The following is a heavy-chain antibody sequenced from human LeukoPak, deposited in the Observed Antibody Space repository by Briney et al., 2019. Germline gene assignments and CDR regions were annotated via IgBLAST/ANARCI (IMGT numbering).Heavy chain of an antibody. D-gene: IGHD6-13*01. CDR1: GFTFSSYS. J-gene: IGHJ5*02. CDR2: ISGSSSYI. Sequence: PGGSLRLSCAASGFTFSSYSMNWVRQAPGKGLEWVSSISGSSSYIYYADSVKGRFTISRDNAKNSLYLQMNSLRAEDTAVYYCARSSSSWYDSWFDPWGQGTLVTVSS. CDR3: ARSSSSWYDSWFDP. V-gene: IGHV3-21*01.